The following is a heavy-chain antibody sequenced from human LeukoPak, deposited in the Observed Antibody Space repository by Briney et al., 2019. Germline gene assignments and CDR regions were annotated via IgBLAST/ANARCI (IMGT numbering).Heavy chain of an antibody. V-gene: IGHV5-51*01. J-gene: IGHJ4*02. CDR1: GYSFTSYW. Sequence: GESLKISCKGSGYSFTSYWIGWVRQMPGKGLEWMGIIYPGDSDTRYSPSFQGQVTISADKSISTAYLQWSSLKASDTAMYYCARRRGAGYSSSTSCYAGSDYWGQGTLVTVSS. D-gene: IGHD2-2*01. CDR3: ARRRGAGYSSSTSCYAGSDY. CDR2: IYPGDSDT.